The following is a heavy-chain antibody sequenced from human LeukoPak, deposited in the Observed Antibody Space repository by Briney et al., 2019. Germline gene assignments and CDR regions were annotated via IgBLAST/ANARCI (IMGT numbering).Heavy chain of an antibody. Sequence: GGSLRLSCAASGFTFDDYAMHWARQAPGKGLEWVSGISWNSGSIGYADSVKGRFTISRDNAKNSLYLQMNSLRTEDTALYYCAKDTDYGFDYWGQGTLVTVSS. CDR1: GFTFDDYA. D-gene: IGHD4-17*01. V-gene: IGHV3-9*01. CDR3: AKDTDYGFDY. J-gene: IGHJ4*02. CDR2: ISWNSGSI.